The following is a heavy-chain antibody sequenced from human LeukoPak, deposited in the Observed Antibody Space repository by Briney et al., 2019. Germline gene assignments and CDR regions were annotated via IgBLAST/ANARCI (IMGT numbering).Heavy chain of an antibody. CDR1: GGSVSSGSYY. D-gene: IGHD2-2*01. Sequence: PSETLSLTCTVSGGSVSSGSYYWSWIRQPPGRGLEWIGYIYYSGNTDYSPSLKSRVTISVDTSKNQFSLRLSSVTAADTAVYYCARSGRGSSTDYLDYWGQGTLVTVSS. CDR2: IYYSGNT. J-gene: IGHJ4*02. CDR3: ARSGRGSSTDYLDY. V-gene: IGHV4-61*01.